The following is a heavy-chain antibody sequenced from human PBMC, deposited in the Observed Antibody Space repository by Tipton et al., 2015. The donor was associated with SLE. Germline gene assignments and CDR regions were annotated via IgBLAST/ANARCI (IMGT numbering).Heavy chain of an antibody. CDR2: INQSGRT. CDR1: DGSLSDYS. Sequence: TLSLTCAVSDGSLSDYSWSWIRQSPGKGLEWIGEINQSGRTNYNPSLESRVIISVDTSKNHFSLKLSSVTAADTAVYYCARERAYCTNGICLYYYYYIDVWDKGATVTVSS. CDR3: ARERAYCTNGICLYYYYYIDV. D-gene: IGHD2-8*01. J-gene: IGHJ6*03. V-gene: IGHV4-34*01.